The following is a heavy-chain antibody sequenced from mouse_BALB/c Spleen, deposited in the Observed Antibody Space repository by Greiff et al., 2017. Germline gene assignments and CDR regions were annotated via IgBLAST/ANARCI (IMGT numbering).Heavy chain of an antibody. D-gene: IGHD2-10*02. CDR3: ARSYGNPAMDY. CDR2: INPSSGYT. J-gene: IGHJ4*01. V-gene: IGHV1-4*02. Sequence: QVQLQQSAAELARPGASVKMSCKASGYTFTSYTMHWVKQRPGQGLEWIGYINPSSGYTEYNQKIKDKTTLTADKSSSTAYMQLSSLTSEDSAVYYCARSYGNPAMDYWGQGTSVTVSS. CDR1: GYTFTSYT.